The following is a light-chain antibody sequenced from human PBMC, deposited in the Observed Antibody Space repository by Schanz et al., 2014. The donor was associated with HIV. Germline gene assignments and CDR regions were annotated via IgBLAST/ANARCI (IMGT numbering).Light chain of an antibody. Sequence: QSALTQPASVSGSPGQSITISCTGTSSDVGSYNLVSWYQQHPGKAPKLMIYEVSKRPSGVSNRFSGSKSGNTASLTISGLQAEDEADYYCCSYAGSSTFLVFGGGTKPTVL. CDR1: SSDVGSYNL. CDR3: CSYAGSSTFLV. CDR2: EVS. V-gene: IGLV2-23*02. J-gene: IGLJ2*01.